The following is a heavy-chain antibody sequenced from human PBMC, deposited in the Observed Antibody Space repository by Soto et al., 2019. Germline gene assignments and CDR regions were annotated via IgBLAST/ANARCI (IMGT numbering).Heavy chain of an antibody. CDR1: GYSFTNYW. J-gene: IGHJ4*02. V-gene: IGHV5-51*01. CDR2: IYPDDSDT. CDR3: ARLTGYYDSSGYYYASI. Sequence: GESLKISCQGSGYSFTNYWIGWVRQMPGKGLEWMGIIYPDDSDTRYSPSFRGHVTISADKSISTAYLQWSSLKASDTAMYYCARLTGYYDSSGYYYASIWGQGTLVTVSS. D-gene: IGHD3-22*01.